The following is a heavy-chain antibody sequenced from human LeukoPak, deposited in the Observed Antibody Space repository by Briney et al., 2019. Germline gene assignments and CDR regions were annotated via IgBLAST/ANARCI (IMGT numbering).Heavy chain of an antibody. D-gene: IGHD5-12*01. CDR3: ARDSSFGESGYDFRWFDP. J-gene: IGHJ5*02. CDR2: ISSSSSYI. V-gene: IGHV3-21*05. CDR1: GFTFSSYS. Sequence: GGSLRLSCAASGFTFSSYSMNWVRQAPGKGLEWVSYISSSSSYIYYADSVKGRFTISRDNAKNSLYLQMNSLRAEDTAVYYCARDSSFGESGYDFRWFDPWGQGTLVTVSS.